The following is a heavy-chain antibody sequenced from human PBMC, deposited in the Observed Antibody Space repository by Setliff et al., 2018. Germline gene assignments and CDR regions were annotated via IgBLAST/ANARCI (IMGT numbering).Heavy chain of an antibody. CDR2: IIPIFGTA. Sequence: ASVKVSCKASGGTFSSYAISWVRQAPGQGLEWMGRIIPIFGTANYAQKFQGRVTITADKSTSTAYMELSSLRSEDTAVYYCVRGRHPPWSGYPYYYMDVWGKGTTVTVSS. J-gene: IGHJ6*03. CDR3: VRGRHPPWSGYPYYYMDV. D-gene: IGHD3-3*01. CDR1: GGTFSSYA. V-gene: IGHV1-69*06.